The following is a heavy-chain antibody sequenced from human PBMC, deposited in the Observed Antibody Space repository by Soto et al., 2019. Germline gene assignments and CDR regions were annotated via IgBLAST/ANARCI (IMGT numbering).Heavy chain of an antibody. Sequence: VQLVQSGAEVKKPGASVKVSCKASGYTFTSYAMHWVRQAPGQRLEWMGWINAGNGNTKYSQKFQGRVTITRDTSASTAYMELSSLRSEDTAVYYCARDPGYCSSTSCYPADAFDIWGQGTMVTVSS. CDR1: GYTFTSYA. CDR3: ARDPGYCSSTSCYPADAFDI. V-gene: IGHV1-3*01. J-gene: IGHJ3*02. D-gene: IGHD2-2*01. CDR2: INAGNGNT.